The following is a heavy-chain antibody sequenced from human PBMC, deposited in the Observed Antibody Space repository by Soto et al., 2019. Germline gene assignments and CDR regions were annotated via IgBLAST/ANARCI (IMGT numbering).Heavy chain of an antibody. V-gene: IGHV4-34*01. CDR2: INHSGST. Sequence: SETLSLTCAVYGGSFSGYYWSWIRQPPGKGLEWIGEINHSGSTNYNPSLKSRVTISVDTSKNQFSLKLSSVTAADTAVYYCARDVVAVAAFDIWGQGTMVTVSS. J-gene: IGHJ3*02. CDR1: GGSFSGYY. CDR3: ARDVVAVAAFDI. D-gene: IGHD6-19*01.